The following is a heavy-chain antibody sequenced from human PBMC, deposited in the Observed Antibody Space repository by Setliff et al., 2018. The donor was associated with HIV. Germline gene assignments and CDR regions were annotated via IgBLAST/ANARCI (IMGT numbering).Heavy chain of an antibody. CDR1: GYTFTSYG. CDR2: ISAYNGNT. J-gene: IGHJ3*02. CDR3: ARCYYDSSGPTDAFDI. Sequence: ASVKVSCKASGYTFTSYGISWVRQAPGQGLEWMGWISAYNGNTNYAQKLQGRVTMTTDTSRSTVYMELSGLRSEDTAVYYCARCYYDSSGPTDAFDIWGQGTVVTVSS. D-gene: IGHD3-22*01. V-gene: IGHV1-18*01.